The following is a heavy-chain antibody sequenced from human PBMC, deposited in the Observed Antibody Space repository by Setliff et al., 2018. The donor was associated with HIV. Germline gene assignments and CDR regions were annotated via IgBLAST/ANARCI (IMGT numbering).Heavy chain of an antibody. V-gene: IGHV4-59*11. CDR1: GPSINIHY. CDR3: VRGYCSSTTCYDDYYYMDV. CDR2: IYSTGST. D-gene: IGHD2-2*01. Sequence: SETLSLTCTVSGPSINIHYWSWIRQSPGKAFEWIGYIYSTGSTNYNPSLQSRVTISMVASRNQFSLKVTSVTAADTAVYYCVRGYCSSTTCYDDYYYMDVWGKGSTVTVSS. J-gene: IGHJ6*03.